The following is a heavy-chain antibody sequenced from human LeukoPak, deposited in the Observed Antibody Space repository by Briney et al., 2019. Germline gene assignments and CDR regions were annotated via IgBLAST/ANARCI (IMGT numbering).Heavy chain of an antibody. J-gene: IGHJ4*02. CDR2: IYYSGST. CDR1: GGSISSGDYY. Sequence: SQTLSLTCTVSGGSISSGDYYWSWIRQPPGKGLEWIGYIYYSGSTYYNPSLKSRVTISVGTSKNQFSLKLSSVTAADTAVYYCASSIVVVPAAIRRWGQGTLVTVSS. CDR3: ASSIVVVPAAIRR. D-gene: IGHD2-2*02. V-gene: IGHV4-30-4*08.